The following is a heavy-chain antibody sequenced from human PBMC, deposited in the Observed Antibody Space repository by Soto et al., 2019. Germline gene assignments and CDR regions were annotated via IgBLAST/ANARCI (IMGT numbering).Heavy chain of an antibody. CDR2: ISYDGSNK. V-gene: IGHV3-30*18. CDR1: GFTFSSFG. D-gene: IGHD3-16*01. CDR3: AKTAGYDYVWGSSGLDP. J-gene: IGHJ5*02. Sequence: PGGSLRLSCAASGFTFSSFGMHWVRQAPGKGLEWVAVISYDGSNKYYADSVKGRFTISRDDSKNTLYLQMKSLKAEDTAVYYCAKTAGYDYVWGSSGLDPWGQGTLVTVSS.